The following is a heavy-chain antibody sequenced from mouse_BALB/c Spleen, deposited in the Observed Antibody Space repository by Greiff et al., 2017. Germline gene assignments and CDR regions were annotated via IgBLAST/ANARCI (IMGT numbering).Heavy chain of an antibody. CDR3: AREGLLDY. CDR1: GYAFSSYW. D-gene: IGHD2-3*01. J-gene: IGHJ2*01. V-gene: IGHV1-80*01. CDR2: IYPGDGDT. Sequence: QVQLQQSGAELVRPGSSVKISCKASGYAFSSYWMNWVKQRPGQGLEWIGQIYPGDGDTNYNGKFKGKATLTADKSSSTSYMQLSSLTSEDSAVYFCAREGLLDYWGQGTTLTVSS.